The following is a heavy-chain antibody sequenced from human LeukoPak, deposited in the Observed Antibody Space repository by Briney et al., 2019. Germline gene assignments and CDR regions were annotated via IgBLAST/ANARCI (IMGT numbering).Heavy chain of an antibody. CDR2: IYYSGST. CDR1: GGSISSSSYY. CDR3: ARHLGVGATRDADY. V-gene: IGHV4-39*01. Sequence: SETLSLTCTVSGGSISSSSYYWGWIRQPPGKGLEWIGSIYYSGSTYYNPSLKSRVTISVDTSKNQFSLKLSSVTAADTAVYYCARHLGVGATRDADYWGQGTLVTVSS. D-gene: IGHD1-26*01. J-gene: IGHJ4*02.